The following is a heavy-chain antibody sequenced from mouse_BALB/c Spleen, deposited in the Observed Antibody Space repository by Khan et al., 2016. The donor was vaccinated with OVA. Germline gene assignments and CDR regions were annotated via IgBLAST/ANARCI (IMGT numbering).Heavy chain of an antibody. CDR1: GYSITSDYA. Sequence: EVQLQESGPGLVKPSLSLSLTCTVTGYSITSDYAWNWNRQFPGHKLEWMGYISYSGRTSYTPSLKSRLSITRDTSNNQFFLQLNSVTTEDTATYFCVRGRAYWGQGTLVTVAA. CDR3: VRGRAY. V-gene: IGHV3-2*02. D-gene: IGHD3-3*01. CDR2: ISYSGRT. J-gene: IGHJ3*01.